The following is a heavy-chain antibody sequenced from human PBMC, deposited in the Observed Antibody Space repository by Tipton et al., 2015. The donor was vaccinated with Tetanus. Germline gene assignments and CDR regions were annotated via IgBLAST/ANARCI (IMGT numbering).Heavy chain of an antibody. CDR2: TYVTGAT. CDR3: AREDVYYHDGSVFYAFDV. V-gene: IGHV4-4*07. CDR1: GGSISNYY. D-gene: IGHD3-22*01. J-gene: IGHJ3*01. Sequence: TLSLTCSVSGGSISNYYWNWIRQPAGKGLEWIGRTYVTGATNHSPALQSRVTMSIDRAKNQLSLTLTSVTAADAAMYYCAREDVYYHDGSVFYAFDVWGRGTMVAVS.